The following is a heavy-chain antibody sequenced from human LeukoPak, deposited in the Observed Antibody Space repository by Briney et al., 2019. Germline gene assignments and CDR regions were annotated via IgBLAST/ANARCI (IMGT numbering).Heavy chain of an antibody. CDR1: GYTFTSYG. J-gene: IGHJ4*02. D-gene: IGHD4-17*01. CDR2: ISAYNGNT. Sequence: GASVKVSCKASGYTFTSYGISWVRQAPGQGLEWMGWISAYNGNTNYAQKFQGRVTITADKSTSTAYMELSSLRSEDTAVYYCARAADYGDPFDYWGQGTLVTVSS. V-gene: IGHV1-18*01. CDR3: ARAADYGDPFDY.